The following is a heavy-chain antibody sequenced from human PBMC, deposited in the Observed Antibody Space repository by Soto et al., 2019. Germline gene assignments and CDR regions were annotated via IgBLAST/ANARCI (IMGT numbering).Heavy chain of an antibody. CDR2: IYYSGST. J-gene: IGHJ6*02. V-gene: IGHV4-39*01. D-gene: IGHD6-25*01. CDR1: GGSFSGYY. Sequence: SETLSLTCAVYGGSFSGYYWGWIRQPPGKGLEWIGSIYYSGSTYYNPSLKSRVTISVDTSKNQFSLKLSSVTAADTAVYYCASEQRGYYGMDVWGQGTTVTVSS. CDR3: ASEQRGYYGMDV.